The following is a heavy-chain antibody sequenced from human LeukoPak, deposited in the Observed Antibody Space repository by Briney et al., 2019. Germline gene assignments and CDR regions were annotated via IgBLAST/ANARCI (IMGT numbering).Heavy chain of an antibody. CDR3: ARVPPDHYYYGSGSYLYYFDY. V-gene: IGHV1-18*01. J-gene: IGHJ4*02. D-gene: IGHD3-10*01. CDR2: ISAYNGNT. Sequence: GASVKVSCKASGYTFTSYGISWVRQAPGQGLEWMGWISAYNGNTNYAQKLQGRVTMTTDTSTSTAYMELSSLRSEDAAVYYCARVPPDHYYYGSGSYLYYFDYWGQGTLVTVSS. CDR1: GYTFTSYG.